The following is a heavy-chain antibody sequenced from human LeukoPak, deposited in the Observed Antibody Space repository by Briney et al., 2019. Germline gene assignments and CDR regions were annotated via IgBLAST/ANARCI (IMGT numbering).Heavy chain of an antibody. D-gene: IGHD2-2*01. Sequence: PSQTLSLTCTVSGGSISSGDYYWSWIRPPPGKGLGWIGYIYYSGTTYYNPSLKSLVIISIDTSKNQFSLKLSSVTAADTAVYYCARSEYCSNNNCYHHSVFDYWGQGTLVTVSS. J-gene: IGHJ4*02. CDR2: IYYSGTT. CDR3: ARSEYCSNNNCYHHSVFDY. V-gene: IGHV4-30-4*08. CDR1: GGSISSGDYY.